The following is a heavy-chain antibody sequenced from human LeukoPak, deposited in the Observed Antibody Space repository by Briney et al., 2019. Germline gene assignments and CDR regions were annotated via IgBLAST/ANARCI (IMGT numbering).Heavy chain of an antibody. CDR3: ARSVGYYDSSGDFDY. Sequence: SETLSLTCTVSGGSFSSSNWWSWVRQPPGKGLEWIGEIYHSGSTNYNPSLKSRVTISVDKSKNQFSLKLSSVTAADTAVYYCARSVGYYDSSGDFDYWGQGTLVTVSS. D-gene: IGHD3-22*01. J-gene: IGHJ4*02. CDR1: GGSFSSSNW. V-gene: IGHV4-4*02. CDR2: IYHSGST.